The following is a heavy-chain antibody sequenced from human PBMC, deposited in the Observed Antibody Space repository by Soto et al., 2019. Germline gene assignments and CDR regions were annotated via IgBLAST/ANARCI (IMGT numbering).Heavy chain of an antibody. J-gene: IGHJ6*04. CDR3: ARGPPLYYDFWGGYYPEPRIYGMAV. Sequence: ASVKVSCKASGYTFTSYAMHWVRQAPGQRLEWMGWINAGNGNTKYSQKFQGRVTITRDTSASTAYMELSSLRSEDTAVYYCARGPPLYYDFWGGYYPEPRIYGMAVWGKGTRFAVAS. CDR2: INAGNGNT. D-gene: IGHD3-3*01. V-gene: IGHV1-3*01. CDR1: GYTFTSYA.